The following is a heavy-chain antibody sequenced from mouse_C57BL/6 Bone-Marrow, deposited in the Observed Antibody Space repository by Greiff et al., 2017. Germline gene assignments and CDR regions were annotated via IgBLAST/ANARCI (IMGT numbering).Heavy chain of an antibody. CDR3: ARRSGWSYAMDY. J-gene: IGHJ4*01. Sequence: QVQLQQSGPELVKPGASVKISCTASGYSFTSYYIHWVKQRPGQGLEWIGWIYPGSGNTKYNEKFKGKATLTADTSSSTAYMQLSSLTSEDSAVYYCARRSGWSYAMDYWGQGTSVTVSS. CDR2: IYPGSGNT. D-gene: IGHD2-3*01. V-gene: IGHV1-66*01. CDR1: GYSFTSYY.